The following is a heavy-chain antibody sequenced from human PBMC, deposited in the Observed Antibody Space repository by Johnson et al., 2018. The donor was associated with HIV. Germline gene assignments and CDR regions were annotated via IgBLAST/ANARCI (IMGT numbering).Heavy chain of an antibody. CDR2: ISGSGGST. V-gene: IGHV3-23*04. Sequence: VQLVESGGGLVQPGGSLRLSCAASGFTFSSYAMNWVRPAPGQGLEWVSAISGSGGSTYYADSVKGRFTISRDNSKNTLYLQMNSLRAEDTAVYYCAKDRTSAQSAFDIWGQGTMVTVSS. D-gene: IGHD1-1*01. J-gene: IGHJ3*02. CDR3: AKDRTSAQSAFDI. CDR1: GFTFSSYA.